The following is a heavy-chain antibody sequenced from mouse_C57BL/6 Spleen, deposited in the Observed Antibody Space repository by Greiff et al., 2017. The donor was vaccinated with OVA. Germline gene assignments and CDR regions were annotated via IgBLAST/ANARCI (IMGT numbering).Heavy chain of an antibody. D-gene: IGHD1-1*01. J-gene: IGHJ2*01. CDR1: GFTFSNYW. Sequence: EVKLVESGGGLVQPGGSMKLSCVASGFTFSNYWMNWVRQSPEKGLEWVAQIRLKSDNYATHYAESVKGRFTISRDDSKSSVYLQMNNLRAEDTGIYYCTTSSYDYFDYWGQGTTLTVSS. V-gene: IGHV6-3*01. CDR2: IRLKSDNYAT. CDR3: TTSSYDYFDY.